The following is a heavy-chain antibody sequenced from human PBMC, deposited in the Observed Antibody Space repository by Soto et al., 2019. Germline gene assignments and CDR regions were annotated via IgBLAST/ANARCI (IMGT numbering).Heavy chain of an antibody. CDR1: GGSIKSYY. V-gene: IGHV4-59*08. Sequence: PSETLSLTCTVSGGSIKSYYWSWIRQPPGKGLEWIGSIYYSGSTNSGPSLKSRVTMSVDTSKNQFSLKLSSVTAADTAVYYCAKNWNWGSLVHWGQGTLVTVSS. CDR2: IYYSGST. D-gene: IGHD7-27*01. J-gene: IGHJ4*02. CDR3: AKNWNWGSLVH.